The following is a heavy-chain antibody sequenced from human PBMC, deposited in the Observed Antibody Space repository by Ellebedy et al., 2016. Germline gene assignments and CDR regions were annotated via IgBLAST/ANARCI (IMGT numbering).Heavy chain of an antibody. D-gene: IGHD6-19*01. CDR1: GYIFTGYF. J-gene: IGHJ5*02. V-gene: IGHV1-2*02. Sequence: ASVKVSCKASGYIFTGYFMHWVRQAPRQGLEWMAWINPNSGGTKYAQQFQGRVTLTRDTSINTAYMELSSLRSDDTAVYYCTRGFSIAVAGNWFDPWGQGTLVTVSS. CDR2: INPNSGGT. CDR3: TRGFSIAVAGNWFDP.